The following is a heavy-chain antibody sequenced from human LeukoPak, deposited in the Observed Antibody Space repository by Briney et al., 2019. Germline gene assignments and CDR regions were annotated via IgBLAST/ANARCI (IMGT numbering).Heavy chain of an antibody. Sequence: SETLSLTCTVSGDPISSTSDYWGWIRQPPGKGLEWIGAIYYSGSTYYSPTLKSRVTISVDTSNNHFSLRLSSVTAADPAVYYCAGHDVRRASKYSYYYYMDVWDKGTTVTVSS. J-gene: IGHJ6*03. D-gene: IGHD3-10*02. V-gene: IGHV4-39*01. CDR2: IYYSGST. CDR3: AGHDVRRASKYSYYYYMDV. CDR1: GDPISSTSDY.